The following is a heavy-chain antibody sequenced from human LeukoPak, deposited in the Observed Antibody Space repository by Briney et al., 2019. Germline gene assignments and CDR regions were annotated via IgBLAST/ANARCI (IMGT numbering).Heavy chain of an antibody. CDR1: GFTFSDYF. J-gene: IGHJ4*02. V-gene: IGHV3-11*04. CDR3: ARPAYCGGNCYYFPDY. D-gene: IGHD2-21*02. Sequence: GGSLRLSCAASGFTFSDYFMSWIRQAPGKGLEWLSHISSSGTGYYTDSVKGRATISRDNAKNSLYLQMNSLRAEDTAVYYCARPAYCGGNCYYFPDYWGQGTLVTVSS. CDR2: ISSSGTG.